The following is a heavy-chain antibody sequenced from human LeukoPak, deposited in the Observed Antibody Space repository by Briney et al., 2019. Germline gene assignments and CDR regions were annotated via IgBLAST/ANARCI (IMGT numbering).Heavy chain of an antibody. J-gene: IGHJ4*02. CDR2: IYYSGST. Sequence: SETLSLTCTVSGGSISSGGYYWSWIRQHPGKGLEWIGYIYYSGSTYYNPSLKSRVTISVDTSKNQFSLKLSSVTAADTAVYYCASTSSGAAAGYYFDYWGQGTLVTVSS. CDR3: ASTSSGAAAGYYFDY. D-gene: IGHD6-13*01. V-gene: IGHV4-31*03. CDR1: GGSISSGGYY.